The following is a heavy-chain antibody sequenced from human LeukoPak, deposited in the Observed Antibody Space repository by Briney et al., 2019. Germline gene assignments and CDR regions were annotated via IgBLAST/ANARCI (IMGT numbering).Heavy chain of an antibody. V-gene: IGHV1-18*01. J-gene: IGHJ4*02. CDR1: GYTFTSYG. CDR2: ISAYNGNT. CDR3: ARGSAYHYGSGSSHDY. Sequence: ASVKVSCKASGYTFTSYGISWVRQAPGQGLEWMGWISAYNGNTNYAQKLQGRVTMTTDTSTSTAYMELRSLRSDDTAVYYCARGSAYHYGSGSSHDYWGQGTLVTVSS. D-gene: IGHD3-10*01.